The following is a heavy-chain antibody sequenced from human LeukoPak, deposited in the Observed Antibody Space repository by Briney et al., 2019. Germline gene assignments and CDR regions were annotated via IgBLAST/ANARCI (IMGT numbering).Heavy chain of an antibody. D-gene: IGHD3-10*01. CDR3: ARADFYGSGTTWYYFDY. V-gene: IGHV4-4*07. CDR2: XHXTGST. CDR1: GGSISXXX. Sequence: XVSGGSISXXXXXWIXXPAGXXXXXXXXXHXTGSTTYNPSLKSRVTMSVDTSKNQFSLKLSSVTAADTAVYYCARADFYGSGTTWYYFDYWGQGTLVTVSS. J-gene: IGHJ4*02.